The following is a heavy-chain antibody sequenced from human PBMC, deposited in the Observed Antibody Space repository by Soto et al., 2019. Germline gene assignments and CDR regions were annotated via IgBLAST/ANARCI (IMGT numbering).Heavy chain of an antibody. CDR2: IYSTGNT. V-gene: IGHV4-38-2*02. J-gene: IGHJ6*02. CDR3: RRSSRYSTDV. CDR1: CYAIKRSYY. Sequence: LSLTCTVFCYAIKRSYYWGWFRQPPGKGLEWIGSIYSTGNTYYNPSLNSQVTISVDTSKNQFSLNVISVTAADTAVYYCRRSSRYSTDVWGQGTTVT. D-gene: IGHD6-13*01.